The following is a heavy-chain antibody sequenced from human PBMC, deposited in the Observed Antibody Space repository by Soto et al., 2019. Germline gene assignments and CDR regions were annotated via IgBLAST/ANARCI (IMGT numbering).Heavy chain of an antibody. Sequence: QVHLVQSGAEMKKPGSSVKVSCKVSGGDLTNSGISWVRQAPGQGLEWMGGIFPLVAMVDYSQKFQGRVTITADESTNTAYMDLGSLRSEDPAVYYCAKEDAAAIKSWGQGTLVIVSS. J-gene: IGHJ4*02. CDR3: AKEDAAAIKS. V-gene: IGHV1-69*12. D-gene: IGHD2-2*01. CDR2: IFPLVAMV. CDR1: GGDLTNSG.